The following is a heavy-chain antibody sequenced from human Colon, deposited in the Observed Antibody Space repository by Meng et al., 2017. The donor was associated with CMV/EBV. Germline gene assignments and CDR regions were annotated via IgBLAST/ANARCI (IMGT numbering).Heavy chain of an antibody. Sequence: QVQRVQSGAEMKKPGSAVKVACKASGGTFDTSTFNWVRQASGQGLEWMGGSIPMFGSPSYSQKFRGRVTITADELEVNSLRSEDTAVYYCARGKQAGFDLWGQGTLVTVSS. J-gene: IGHJ5*02. CDR2: SIPMFGSP. V-gene: IGHV1-69*01. CDR1: GGTFDTST. D-gene: IGHD6-13*01. CDR3: ARGKQAGFDL.